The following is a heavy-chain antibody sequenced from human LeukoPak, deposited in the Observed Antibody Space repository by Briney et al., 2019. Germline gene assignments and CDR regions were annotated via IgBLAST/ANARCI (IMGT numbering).Heavy chain of an antibody. J-gene: IGHJ3*02. V-gene: IGHV4-34*01. Sequence: SETLSLTRAVYGGSFSGYYWSWIRQPPGKGLEWIGEINHSGSTNYNPSLKSRVTISVDTSKNQFSLKLSSVTAADTAVYYCARINRYYYDSSGYHLGAFDIWGQGKMVTVSS. D-gene: IGHD3-22*01. CDR1: GGSFSGYY. CDR2: INHSGST. CDR3: ARINRYYYDSSGYHLGAFDI.